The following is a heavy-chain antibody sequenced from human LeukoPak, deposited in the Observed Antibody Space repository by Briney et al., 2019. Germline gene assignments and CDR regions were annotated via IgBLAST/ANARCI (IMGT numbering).Heavy chain of an antibody. J-gene: IGHJ4*02. Sequence: SETLSLTCAVYGGSFSGYYWSWLRQPPGKGLEWIGEINHSGSTNYNPSLKSRVTISVDTSKNQFSLKLSSVTAADTAVYYCARGCLAAAGTLGYFDYWGQGTLVTVSS. D-gene: IGHD6-13*01. CDR2: INHSGST. V-gene: IGHV4-34*01. CDR3: ARGCLAAAGTLGYFDY. CDR1: GGSFSGYY.